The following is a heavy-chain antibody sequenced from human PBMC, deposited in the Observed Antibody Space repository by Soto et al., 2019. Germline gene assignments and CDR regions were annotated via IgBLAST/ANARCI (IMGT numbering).Heavy chain of an antibody. CDR2: IDPSDSYT. CDR1: GYSFTPYW. CDR3: ARQDGGFRYDS. J-gene: IGHJ4*02. Sequence: EVQLVQSGPEMRKPGVSLRISCQASGYSFTPYWINWVRQMPGKGLEWMGRIDPSDSYTNYSPSFQGHVTISADKSINTAYLQWTSLRASDTAIYFCARQDGGFRYDSWGQGTLVTVSS. D-gene: IGHD4-17*01. V-gene: IGHV5-10-1*03.